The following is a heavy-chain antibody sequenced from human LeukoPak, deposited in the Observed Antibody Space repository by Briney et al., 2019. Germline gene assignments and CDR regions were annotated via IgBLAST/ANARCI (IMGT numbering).Heavy chain of an antibody. Sequence: ASVKVSCTASGYTFTGYYMHWVRQAPGQGLEWMGWINPNSGGTNYAQKFQGRVTMTRDTSISTAYMELSRLRSDDTAVYYCARDSENSSGWYYYYYGMDVWGQGTTVTVSS. V-gene: IGHV1-2*02. J-gene: IGHJ6*02. CDR3: ARDSENSSGWYYYYYGMDV. D-gene: IGHD6-19*01. CDR2: INPNSGGT. CDR1: GYTFTGYY.